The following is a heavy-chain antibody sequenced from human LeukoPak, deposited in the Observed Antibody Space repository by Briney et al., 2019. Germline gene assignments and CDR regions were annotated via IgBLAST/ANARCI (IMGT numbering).Heavy chain of an antibody. Sequence: ASVEVSCKTSGYTFTRHSMHWVRQAPGQGLEWMGIINPNGGGTTYAQKIQGRVTMTRDMSTGTMYMEMSSLRSEDTAVYYCARDNNGWAWDYWGQGTLVTVPS. CDR3: ARDNNGWAWDY. V-gene: IGHV1-46*01. CDR1: GYTFTRHS. D-gene: IGHD6-19*01. J-gene: IGHJ4*02. CDR2: INPNGGGT.